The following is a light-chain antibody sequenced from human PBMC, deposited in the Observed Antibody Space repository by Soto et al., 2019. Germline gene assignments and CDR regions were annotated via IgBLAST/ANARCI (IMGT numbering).Light chain of an antibody. Sequence: DIQMTQYPSTLSASVGDRVTITCRASQSISSWLAWYQQKPGKAPKLLIYRASSLQSGVASRFSGSGSGTEFPLTISRLQPDDFATYYCQQYNSYSLTFGGGTKVEIK. CDR2: RAS. J-gene: IGKJ4*01. V-gene: IGKV1-5*03. CDR1: QSISSW. CDR3: QQYNSYSLT.